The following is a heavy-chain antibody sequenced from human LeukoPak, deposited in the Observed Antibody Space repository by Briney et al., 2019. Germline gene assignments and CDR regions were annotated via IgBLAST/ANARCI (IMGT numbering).Heavy chain of an antibody. J-gene: IGHJ4*02. CDR3: ARDLSYHYYDSSGYYRLDYFDY. V-gene: IGHV1-18*01. D-gene: IGHD3-22*01. Sequence: GASVKVSCKASGYTFTSYGISWVRQAPGQGLEWMGWISAYNGNTNYAQKLQGRVTMTTDTSTSTAYMELRSLRSDDTAVYYCARDLSYHYYDSSGYYRLDYFDYWGQGTLVTVSS. CDR1: GYTFTSYG. CDR2: ISAYNGNT.